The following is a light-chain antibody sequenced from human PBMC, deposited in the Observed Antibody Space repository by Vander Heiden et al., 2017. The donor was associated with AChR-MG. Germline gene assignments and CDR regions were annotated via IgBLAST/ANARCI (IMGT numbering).Light chain of an antibody. J-gene: IGKJ3*01. CDR1: QSLLHSNGYNY. CDR2: WGS. CDR3: WQDLQTQT. Sequence: DIVVTQSPLSLPVTPGEPASISCRSSQSLLHSNGYNYLDWYLQKPGQSPQLLIYWGSKRASGVPDRFSCSGSGTDFTLKISRVEAEDVGVYSFWQDLQTQTFGPGTKVDIK. V-gene: IGKV2-28*01.